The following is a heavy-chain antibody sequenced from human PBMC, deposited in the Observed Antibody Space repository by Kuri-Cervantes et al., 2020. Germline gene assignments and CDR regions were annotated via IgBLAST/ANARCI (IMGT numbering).Heavy chain of an antibody. V-gene: IGHV4-34*01. J-gene: IGHJ6*03. CDR2: INHSGST. Sequence: SETLSLTCAVFGGSFSDYYCSWIRQPPGKGLEWIGEINHSGSTNYNPSLKSRVTISVDTSKNQFSLKLSSVTAADTAVYYCARAGFSFVRPYYYYMDVWGKGATVTVSS. CDR1: GGSFSDYY. CDR3: ARAGFSFVRPYYYYMDV. D-gene: IGHD1-1*01.